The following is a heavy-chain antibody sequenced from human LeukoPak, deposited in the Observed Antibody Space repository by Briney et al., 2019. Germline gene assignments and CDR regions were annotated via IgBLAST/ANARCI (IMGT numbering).Heavy chain of an antibody. CDR2: IYHSGST. J-gene: IGHJ6*04. V-gene: IGHV4-38-2*02. CDR3: ARDPSEWELLRHSRAMDV. D-gene: IGHD1-26*01. Sequence: SETLSLTCTVSGYSISSGYYWGWIRQPPGKGLEWIGSIYHSGSTYHNPSLKSRVTISVDTSKNQFSLKLSSVTAADTAVYYCARDPSEWELLRHSRAMDVWGKGTTVTVSS. CDR1: GYSISSGYY.